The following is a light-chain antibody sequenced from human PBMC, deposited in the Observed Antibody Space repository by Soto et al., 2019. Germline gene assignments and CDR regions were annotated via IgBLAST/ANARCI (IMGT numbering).Light chain of an antibody. CDR2: DGS. J-gene: IGKJ1*01. CDR1: QSISSW. V-gene: IGKV1-5*01. CDR3: QHYKTYSRT. Sequence: DIQMTQSPSSLSASVGDRFTITFRASQSISSWLAWYQQKPGKAPKLLIYDGSSFESGVPSRFSGSGSGTEFTLTISSLQPDDSATYYCQHYKTYSRTFGQGTKVDI.